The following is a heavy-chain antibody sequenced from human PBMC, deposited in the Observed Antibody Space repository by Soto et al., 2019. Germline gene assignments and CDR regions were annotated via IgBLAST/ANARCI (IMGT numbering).Heavy chain of an antibody. J-gene: IGHJ4*02. CDR2: ISESGGST. CDR3: AKRSPYSSGWYSPIFDY. D-gene: IGHD6-13*01. V-gene: IGHV3-23*01. Sequence: GESLRLSCAASGFSFSDYAMSWVRQAPGKGLEWVSVISESGGSTHYADSVRGRFTVSRDNSKNSLSLRMNSLRDEDTAVYFCAKRSPYSSGWYSPIFDYWGQGALVTVSS. CDR1: GFSFSDYA.